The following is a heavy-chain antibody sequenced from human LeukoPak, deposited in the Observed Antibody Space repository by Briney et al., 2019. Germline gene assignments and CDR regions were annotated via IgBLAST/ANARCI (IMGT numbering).Heavy chain of an antibody. CDR3: ARQRKSIAARGDYYYYMDV. CDR1: GSSFTSYW. Sequence: PGESLKISCKGSGSSFTSYWIGWVRQLPGKGLEWMGIIYPGDSDTRYSPSFQGQVTISADKSISTAYLQWSSLKASDTAMYYCARQRKSIAARGDYYYYMDVWGKGTTVTVSS. J-gene: IGHJ6*03. D-gene: IGHD6-6*01. V-gene: IGHV5-51*01. CDR2: IYPGDSDT.